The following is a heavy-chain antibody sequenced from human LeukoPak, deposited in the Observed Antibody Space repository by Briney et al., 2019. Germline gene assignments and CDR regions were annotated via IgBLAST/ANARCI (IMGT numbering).Heavy chain of an antibody. CDR3: ARHPPAWYFDL. CDR1: GYSFTSYW. J-gene: IGHJ2*01. Sequence: GESLKISCKGSGYSFTSYWISWVRQMPGKGLEWMGRIGPSDSYTNYSPSFQGHVTISADKSTSTAYLQWSSLKASDTAMYYCARHPPAWYFDLWGRGTLVTVSS. CDR2: IGPSDSYT. V-gene: IGHV5-10-1*01.